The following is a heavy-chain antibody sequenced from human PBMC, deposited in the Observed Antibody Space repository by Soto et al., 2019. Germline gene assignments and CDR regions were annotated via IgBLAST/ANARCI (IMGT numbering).Heavy chain of an antibody. Sequence: QVQLQVSAPGLVKPSETLSLTCTVSGDSISAYSWSWVRQPPGKGLEWIGNIHYNGNTKYNPSLKSRVSMSVDTSKNQLSMKLTSVTAADTAKYFCAPAGNIARWLRPRDSWGQGTLVTVSS. J-gene: IGHJ4*02. CDR2: IHYNGNT. V-gene: IGHV4-59*01. CDR3: APAGNIARWLRPRDS. D-gene: IGHD5-12*01. CDR1: GDSISAYS.